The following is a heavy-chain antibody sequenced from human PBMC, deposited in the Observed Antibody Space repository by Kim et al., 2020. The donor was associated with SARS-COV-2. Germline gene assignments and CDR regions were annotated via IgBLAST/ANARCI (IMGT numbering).Heavy chain of an antibody. J-gene: IGHJ4*02. Sequence: ASVKVSCKASGYTFTSYAMHWVRQAPGQRLEWMGWINAGNGNTKYSQKFQGRVTITRDTSASTAYMELSSLRSEDTAVYYCASFQFETRGTTVTTPLFDYWGQGTLVTVCS. CDR2: INAGNGNT. V-gene: IGHV1-3*01. CDR1: GYTFTSYA. D-gene: IGHD4-17*01. CDR3: ASFQFETRGTTVTTPLFDY.